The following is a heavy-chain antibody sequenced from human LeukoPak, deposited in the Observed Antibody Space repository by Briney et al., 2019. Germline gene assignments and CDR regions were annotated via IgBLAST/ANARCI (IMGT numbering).Heavy chain of an antibody. CDR2: IYYSGST. J-gene: IGHJ5*02. Sequence: SETLSLTCTVSGGSISSGDYYWSWIRQPPGKGLEWIGYIYYSGSTYYNPSLKGRVTISVDTSKNQFSLKLSSVTAADTAVYYCARGSYVTGVDPWGQGTLVTVSS. CDR3: ARGSYVTGVDP. CDR1: GGSISSGDYY. V-gene: IGHV4-30-4*01. D-gene: IGHD3-16*01.